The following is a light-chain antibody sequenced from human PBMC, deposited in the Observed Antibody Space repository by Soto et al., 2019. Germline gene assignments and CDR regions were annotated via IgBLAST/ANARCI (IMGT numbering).Light chain of an antibody. CDR2: GAS. J-gene: IGKJ1*01. CDR1: QSVSSN. V-gene: IGKV3-15*01. CDR3: QQYHHWWT. Sequence: IVLTQSLDTLSVSPGERATLSCRASQSVSSNLAWYQQKPGQAPRLLIYGASTRATGIPARFSGSGSGTEFTLTISSLQSEDFAVYYCQQYHHWWTFGQGTKVDIK.